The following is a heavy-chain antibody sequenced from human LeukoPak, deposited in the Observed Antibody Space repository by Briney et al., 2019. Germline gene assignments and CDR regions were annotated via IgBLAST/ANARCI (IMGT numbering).Heavy chain of an antibody. J-gene: IGHJ4*02. Sequence: SETLSLTCAVYGGSFSGYYWSWIRQSPGKGLEWIGEINHSGSTNYNPSLKSRVTISVDTSKNQFSLKLSSVTAADTAVYYCARRDKDDILTGPFDYWGQGTLVTVSS. CDR1: GGSFSGYY. CDR2: INHSGST. CDR3: ARRDKDDILTGPFDY. D-gene: IGHD3-9*01. V-gene: IGHV4-34*01.